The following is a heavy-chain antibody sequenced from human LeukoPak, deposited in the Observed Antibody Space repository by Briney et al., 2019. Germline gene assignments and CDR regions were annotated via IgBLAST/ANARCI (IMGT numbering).Heavy chain of an antibody. CDR1: GFTVSSAY. D-gene: IGHD2-2*01. CDR3: ARGPTVSSTWDY. CDR2: IYGGDNR. Sequence: GGSLRLSCAASGFTVSSAYVSWVRQAPGKGLEWVSSIYGGDNREYSDSVKGRFTISRDDSKNTVSLQMSSLRVEDTAVYYCARGPTVSSTWDYWGQGTLVTVSS. J-gene: IGHJ4*02. V-gene: IGHV3-53*01.